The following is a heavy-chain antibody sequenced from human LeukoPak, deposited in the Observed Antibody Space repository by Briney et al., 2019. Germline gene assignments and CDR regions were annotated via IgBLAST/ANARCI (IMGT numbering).Heavy chain of an antibody. V-gene: IGHV3-7*01. CDR3: ARGGDKRLARNWFDP. J-gene: IGHJ5*02. CDR1: GFTFSSYW. CDR2: INQDGSEI. D-gene: IGHD3-16*01. Sequence: TGGSLRLSCAASGFTFSSYWMSWVRQAPGKGLEWVANINQDGSEIYYVDSVKGRFTISRDNAKNSLYLQMNSLRAEDTAVYYCARGGDKRLARNWFDPWGQGTVVTVSS.